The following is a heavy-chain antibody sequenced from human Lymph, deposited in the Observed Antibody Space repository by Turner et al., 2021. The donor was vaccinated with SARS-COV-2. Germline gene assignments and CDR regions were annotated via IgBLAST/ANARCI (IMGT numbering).Heavy chain of an antibody. CDR3: AKDPGYCSGGSCYSRTYFDF. V-gene: IGHV3-43*02. J-gene: IGHJ4*02. Sequence: EVQLVESGGGEVQPGGSLRIACAAPGFNLDDYAMHWVRQAPGKGLEWVSLISGDGGGTYYADSVKGRFTISRDNSKNSLSLQMNSLRAEDTALYYCAKDPGYCSGGSCYSRTYFDFWGQGTLVTVSA. D-gene: IGHD2-15*01. CDR1: GFNLDDYA. CDR2: ISGDGGGT.